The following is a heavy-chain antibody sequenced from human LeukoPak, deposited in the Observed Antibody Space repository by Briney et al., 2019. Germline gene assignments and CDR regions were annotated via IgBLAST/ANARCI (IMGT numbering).Heavy chain of an antibody. D-gene: IGHD3-22*01. Sequence: GGSLRLSCAASGFTFDDYAMHWVRQAPGKGLEWVSGISWNSGSIGYADSVKGRFTISRDNSKNTLYLQMNSLRAEDTAVYYCAKVYYYDSSGSMPDDYWGQGTLVTVSS. CDR2: ISWNSGSI. CDR3: AKVYYYDSSGSMPDDY. CDR1: GFTFDDYA. J-gene: IGHJ4*02. V-gene: IGHV3-9*01.